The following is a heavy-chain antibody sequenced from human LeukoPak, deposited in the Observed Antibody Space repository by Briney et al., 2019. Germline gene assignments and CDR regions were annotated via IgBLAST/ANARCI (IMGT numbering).Heavy chain of an antibody. Sequence: SVKVSCKASGGTFSSYAISWVRHAPGQGLGWMGGIIPIFGTANYAQKFQGRVTITADKTTSTAYMELSSLRSEDTAVYYCASKASNGYNFDYWGQGTLVTVSS. CDR2: IIPIFGTA. CDR1: GGTFSSYA. J-gene: IGHJ4*02. V-gene: IGHV1-69*06. D-gene: IGHD5-24*01. CDR3: ASKASNGYNFDY.